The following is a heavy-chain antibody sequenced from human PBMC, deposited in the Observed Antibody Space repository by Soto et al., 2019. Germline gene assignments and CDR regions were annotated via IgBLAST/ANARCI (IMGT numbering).Heavy chain of an antibody. V-gene: IGHV3-30*18. CDR3: AKDRSGSYWSAFDI. J-gene: IGHJ3*02. Sequence: PGGSLRLSCAASGFTFSSYGMHWVRQAPGKGLEWVAVISYDGSNKYYADSVKGRFTISRDNSKNTLYLQMNSLRAEDTAVYYCAKDRSGSYWSAFDIWGQGTMVTVS. CDR1: GFTFSSYG. CDR2: ISYDGSNK. D-gene: IGHD3-10*01.